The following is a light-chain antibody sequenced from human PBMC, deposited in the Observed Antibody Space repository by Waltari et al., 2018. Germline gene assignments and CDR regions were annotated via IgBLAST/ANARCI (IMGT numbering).Light chain of an antibody. V-gene: IGLV1-47*01. CDR3: NSYAGSNSVL. Sequence: QSVLTQPPSASGTPGQRVTISCSGSRSNIGSNYVYWYQQLPGTAPKLLIYRNNPRPSGVPDRFSGSKSGTSASLAISGLRSEDEADYYCNSYAGSNSVLFGAGTKLTVL. J-gene: IGLJ2*01. CDR1: RSNIGSNY. CDR2: RNN.